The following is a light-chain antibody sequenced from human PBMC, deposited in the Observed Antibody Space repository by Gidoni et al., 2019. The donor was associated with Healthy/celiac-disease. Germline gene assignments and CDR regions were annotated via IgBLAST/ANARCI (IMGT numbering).Light chain of an antibody. CDR3: QQYDNLPRVT. V-gene: IGKV1-33*01. CDR2: DAS. CDR1: QDISNY. Sequence: DIQMTQSPSSLSASVGDRVTITCQASQDISNYLNWYQQKPGKAPKLLIYDASNLETGVPSRFSGSGSGTDFTFTISSLQPEDIATYYCQQYDNLPRVTFGQXTKVEIK. J-gene: IGKJ1*01.